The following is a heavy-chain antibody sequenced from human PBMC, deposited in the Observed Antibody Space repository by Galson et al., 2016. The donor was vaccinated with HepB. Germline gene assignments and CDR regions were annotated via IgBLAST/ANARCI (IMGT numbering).Heavy chain of an antibody. CDR2: ISYTGIT. J-gene: IGHJ5*02. D-gene: IGHD3-22*01. CDR3: ARDSSGFYPWFDP. V-gene: IGHV4-31*03. Sequence: TLSLTCSVSGGAINSAYHWSWIRQHPGKGLEWIGYISYTGITNYKSSLQCRVTMSIGTSKNQFSLKLSAVTAADTAVYYCARDSSGFYPWFDPWGQGTLVTVSS. CDR1: GGAINSAYH.